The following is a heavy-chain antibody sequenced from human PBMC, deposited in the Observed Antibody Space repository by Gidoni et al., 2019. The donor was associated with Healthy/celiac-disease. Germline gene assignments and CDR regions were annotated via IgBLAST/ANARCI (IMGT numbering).Heavy chain of an antibody. CDR2: INPNSGGT. V-gene: IGHV1-2*04. CDR3: ARDMAGIVGATTRGRDAFDI. D-gene: IGHD1-26*01. Sequence: QVQLVQSGAEVKKPGASVKVSCKASGYTFTGYYMHWVRQAPGQGLEWMGWINPNSGGTNYAQKFQGWVTMTRDTSISTAYMELSRLRSDDTAVYYCARDMAGIVGATTRGRDAFDIWGQGTMVTVSS. CDR1: GYTFTGYY. J-gene: IGHJ3*02.